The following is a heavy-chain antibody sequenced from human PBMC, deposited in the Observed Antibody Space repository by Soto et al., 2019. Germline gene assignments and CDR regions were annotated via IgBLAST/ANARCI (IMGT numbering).Heavy chain of an antibody. CDR1: GFTFSSSW. CDR3: ATDANWVQTF. J-gene: IGHJ4*02. D-gene: IGHD7-27*01. Sequence: EVQLVESGGGLVQPGGSLRLSCAASGFTFSSSWMAWVRQAPGKGLEWVANIKPDGREKYYLDSVKGRFAISRDNAWNSLYLQMNSLRADDTAVYYCATDANWVQTFWGQGTLVTVSS. CDR2: IKPDGREK. V-gene: IGHV3-7*01.